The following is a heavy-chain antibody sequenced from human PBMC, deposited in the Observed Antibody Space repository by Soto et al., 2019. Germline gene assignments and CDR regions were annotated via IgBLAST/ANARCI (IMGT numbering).Heavy chain of an antibody. Sequence: GGSLRLSCAASGLTFRSYWMHWVRQAPGKGLVWVSRINTDGSVAMYVDSVKGRFTISRDNAKNTLYLQMNSLRAEDTALYYCVILALGKFDFWGQGTLVTVSS. CDR2: INTDGSVA. CDR1: GLTFRSYW. V-gene: IGHV3-74*03. D-gene: IGHD1-26*01. CDR3: VILALGKFDF. J-gene: IGHJ4*02.